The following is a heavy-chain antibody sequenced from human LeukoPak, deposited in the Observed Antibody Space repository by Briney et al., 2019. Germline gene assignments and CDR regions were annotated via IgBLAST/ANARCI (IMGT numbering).Heavy chain of an antibody. D-gene: IGHD6-13*01. J-gene: IGHJ4*02. Sequence: GGSLRLSCAASGFTFSRYGMHWVRQAPGKGLEGVAVISYDGSNKYYADSVKGRFTISRDNSKNTLYLQMNSLRAEDTAVYYCAKDLSSSWCLDYWGQGTLVTVSS. V-gene: IGHV3-30*18. CDR1: GFTFSRYG. CDR3: AKDLSSSWCLDY. CDR2: ISYDGSNK.